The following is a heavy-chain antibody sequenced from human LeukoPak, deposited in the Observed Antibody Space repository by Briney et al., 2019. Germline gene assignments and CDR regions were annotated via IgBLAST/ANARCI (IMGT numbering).Heavy chain of an antibody. J-gene: IGHJ4*02. V-gene: IGHV3-23*01. Sequence: PGGSLRLSCAASGFTFSSYAMSWVRQAPGKGLEWVSAISGSGGNTNYADSVKGRFTISRDNSKNTLYLQMNSLRAEDTAVYYCPRGYSSGWSPPDYWGQGTLVTVSS. CDR2: ISGSGGNT. CDR1: GFTFSSYA. CDR3: PRGYSSGWSPPDY. D-gene: IGHD6-19*01.